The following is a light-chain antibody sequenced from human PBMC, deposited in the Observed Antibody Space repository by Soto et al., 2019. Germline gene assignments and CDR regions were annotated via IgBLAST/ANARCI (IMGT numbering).Light chain of an antibody. CDR1: QSVSGSD. J-gene: IGKJ1*01. V-gene: IGKV3-15*01. CDR3: QQYNNWPTWT. Sequence: EVVLTQSPGTLSLSPGERATLSCRASQSVSGSDLAWYQQKPGQAPRLLIYGASTRATGIPARFSGSGSGTEFTLTISSLQSEDFAVYYCQQYNNWPTWTFGQGTKVDIK. CDR2: GAS.